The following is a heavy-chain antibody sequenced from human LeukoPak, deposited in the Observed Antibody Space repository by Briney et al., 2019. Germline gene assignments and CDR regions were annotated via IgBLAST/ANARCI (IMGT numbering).Heavy chain of an antibody. D-gene: IGHD5-18*01. CDR3: AETLGYSYGNYFDY. J-gene: IGHJ4*02. Sequence: GGYVRLYCAASGFTFSSYAMSWVGQGPGNGLEGVSAICGSGGSTYHAVSVKGRFTISRDNSKNTLYLQMNTLRAEDTAVYYCAETLGYSYGNYFDYWGQGTLVTVSS. CDR2: ICGSGGST. CDR1: GFTFSSYA. V-gene: IGHV3-23*01.